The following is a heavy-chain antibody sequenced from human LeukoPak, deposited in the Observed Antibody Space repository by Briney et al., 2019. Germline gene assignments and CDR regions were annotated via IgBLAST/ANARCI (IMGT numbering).Heavy chain of an antibody. CDR2: IYTSGST. CDR1: GGSISSGSYY. J-gene: IGHJ6*03. CDR3: AREGPQYDILPSERYSYYMDV. D-gene: IGHD3-9*01. V-gene: IGHV4-61*02. Sequence: SQTLSLTCTVSGGSISSGSYYWSWIRQPAGKGLEWIGRIYTSGSTNYNPSLKSRVTISVDTSKNQFSLKLSSVTAADPAVYYCAREGPQYDILPSERYSYYMDVWGKGTTVTVSS.